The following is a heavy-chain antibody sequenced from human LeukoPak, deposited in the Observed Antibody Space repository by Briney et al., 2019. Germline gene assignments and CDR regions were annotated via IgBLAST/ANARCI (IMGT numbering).Heavy chain of an antibody. V-gene: IGHV3-21*01. Sequence: PGGSLRLSCAASGFTFSSYSMNWVRQAPGKGLEWVSSISSSSSYIYYADSVKGRFTISRDSAKNSLYLQMNSLRAEDTAVYYCARGSGYCSSTSCPRYWYFDLWGRGTLVTVSS. CDR3: ARGSGYCSSTSCPRYWYFDL. CDR2: ISSSSSYI. D-gene: IGHD2-2*03. CDR1: GFTFSSYS. J-gene: IGHJ2*01.